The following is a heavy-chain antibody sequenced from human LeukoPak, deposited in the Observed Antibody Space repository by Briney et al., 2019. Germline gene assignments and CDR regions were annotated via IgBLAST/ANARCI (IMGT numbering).Heavy chain of an antibody. CDR2: IYSGGST. Sequence: GSLRLSCAASGFTVSSNYMSWVRQAPGKGLEWVSVIYSGGSTYYADSVKGRFTISRDNSKNTLYLQMNSLRAEDTAVYYCAKDRTYSSGWYFDYWGQGTLVTVSS. J-gene: IGHJ4*02. D-gene: IGHD6-19*01. CDR3: AKDRTYSSGWYFDY. CDR1: GFTVSSNY. V-gene: IGHV3-66*01.